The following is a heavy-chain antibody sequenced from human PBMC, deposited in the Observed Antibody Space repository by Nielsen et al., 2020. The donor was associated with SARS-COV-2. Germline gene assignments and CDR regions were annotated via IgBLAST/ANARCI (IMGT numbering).Heavy chain of an antibody. J-gene: IGHJ6*02. D-gene: IGHD6-6*01. V-gene: IGHV4-59*01. CDR3: ARDRHSSSPYGMGV. CDR1: GGSISGYY. CDR2: IYYSGDT. Sequence: SETLSLTCSVSGGSISGYYWSWIRQPPGKGLEWIGYIYYSGDTKYTPSLKSRVTISVDMSKNQFSLRLSSGTAADTAVYYCARDRHSSSPYGMGVWGQGTTVTVSS.